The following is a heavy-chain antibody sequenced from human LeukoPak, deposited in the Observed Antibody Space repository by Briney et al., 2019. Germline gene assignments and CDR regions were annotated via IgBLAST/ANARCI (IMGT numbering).Heavy chain of an antibody. J-gene: IGHJ4*02. CDR2: MSSSGIS. CDR1: NGSISSDTYF. Sequence: SETLSLTCTVSNGSISSDTYFWSWIRQPAGKGLEWIGRMSSSGISPYSPSLKSRVTISIDTSRNQSSMNLNSATAADTAVYYCARGVSGSDFDYWGQGTLVTVSS. D-gene: IGHD2-15*01. V-gene: IGHV4-61*02. CDR3: ARGVSGSDFDY.